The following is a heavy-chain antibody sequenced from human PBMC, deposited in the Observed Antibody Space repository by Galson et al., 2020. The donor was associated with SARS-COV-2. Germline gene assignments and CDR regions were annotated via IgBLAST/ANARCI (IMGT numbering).Heavy chain of an antibody. J-gene: IGHJ4*02. CDR1: GYTLTELS. D-gene: IGHD3-10*01. CDR2: FDPEDGET. Sequence: ASVKVSCKVSGYTLTELSMHWVRQAPGKGLEWMGGFDPEDGETIYAQKFQGRVTMTEDTSTDTAYMELSSLRSEDTAVYYCATDVAFRWFGELYYWCQGTLVTVSS. CDR3: ATDVAFRWFGELYY. V-gene: IGHV1-24*01.